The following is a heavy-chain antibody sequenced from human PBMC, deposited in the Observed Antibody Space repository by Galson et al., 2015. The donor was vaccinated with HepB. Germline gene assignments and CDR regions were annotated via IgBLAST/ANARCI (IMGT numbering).Heavy chain of an antibody. CDR2: INTNTGNP. Sequence: SVKVSCKASGYTFTSYAMNWVRQAPGQGLEWMGWINTNTGNPTYAQGFTGRFVFSLDTSVSTAYLQISSLKAEDTAVYYCAREAVAGTWDYFDYWGQGTLVTVSS. V-gene: IGHV7-4-1*02. CDR3: AREAVAGTWDYFDY. J-gene: IGHJ4*02. CDR1: GYTFTSYA. D-gene: IGHD6-19*01.